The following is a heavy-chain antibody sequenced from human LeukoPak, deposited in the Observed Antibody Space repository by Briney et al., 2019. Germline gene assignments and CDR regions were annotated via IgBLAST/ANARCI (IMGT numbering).Heavy chain of an antibody. Sequence: ASGKVSCKASGYTFINYGISWVRQAPGQGLEWMGWISAYNGNTNYAQNLQGRVTMTTDTSTTTAYVELRSLRSDDTAVYYCARGTSSSFDYWGQGALVTVSS. V-gene: IGHV1-18*01. CDR1: GYTFINYG. D-gene: IGHD6-13*01. CDR2: ISAYNGNT. CDR3: ARGTSSSFDY. J-gene: IGHJ4*02.